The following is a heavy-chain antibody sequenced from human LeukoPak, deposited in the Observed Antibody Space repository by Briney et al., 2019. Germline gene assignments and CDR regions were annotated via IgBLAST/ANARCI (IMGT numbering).Heavy chain of an antibody. V-gene: IGHV3-74*01. D-gene: IGHD3-10*01. Sequence: PGGSLRLSCTASGFTFSDYWMHWVRHAPGKGLVWVSRTNTDASNTTYADSVKGRFTISRDNTKNTVYLQMDSLRAEDTAVYYCARGMTYYYGSGKFDYWGQGSLVTVSS. CDR3: ARGMTYYYGSGKFDY. CDR2: TNTDASNT. J-gene: IGHJ4*02. CDR1: GFTFSDYW.